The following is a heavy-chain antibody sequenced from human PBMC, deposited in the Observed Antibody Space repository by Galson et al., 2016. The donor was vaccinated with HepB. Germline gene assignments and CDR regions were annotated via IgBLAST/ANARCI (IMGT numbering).Heavy chain of an antibody. CDR3: AREAVGGVRAYYPYAMDV. CDR2: ISSSGSRV. V-gene: IGHV3-48*03. Sequence: SLRLSCAASGLTFNIYEFNWVRQAPGKGLEWISYISSSGSRVTFADSVKGRFTISRDNAKNSLYLQMKSLRAEDTAVYYYAREAVGGVRAYYPYAMDVWGQGTTVIVSS. CDR1: GLTFNIYE. D-gene: IGHD3-10*02. J-gene: IGHJ6*02.